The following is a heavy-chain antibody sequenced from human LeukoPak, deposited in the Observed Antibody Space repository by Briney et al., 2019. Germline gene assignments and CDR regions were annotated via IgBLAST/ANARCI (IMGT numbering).Heavy chain of an antibody. CDR3: ARDPRYTSSWFDQ. CDR1: GFTFSSYW. J-gene: IGHJ5*02. V-gene: IGHV3-7*01. Sequence: GGSLRLSCAASGFTFSSYWMSWVRQAPGKGLEWVANIKQEGSEKYYVDSVKGRFTISRDNAKNSLFLQMNSLRAEDTAVYYCARDPRYTSSWFDQWGQGTLVTVSS. CDR2: IKQEGSEK. D-gene: IGHD6-13*01.